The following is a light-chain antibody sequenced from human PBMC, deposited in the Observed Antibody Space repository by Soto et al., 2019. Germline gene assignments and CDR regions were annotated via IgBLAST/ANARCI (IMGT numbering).Light chain of an antibody. CDR2: EVN. J-gene: IGLJ1*01. CDR1: SSDVGAYIY. Sequence: QSALTQPPSASGSPGQSVTISCTGTSSDVGAYIYVSWYQQHPGKAPKLIIYEVNKRPSGVPDRFSGSKSGNTASLTVSGLQAEDEADYYCSSYSGSSNVFGTGTKVTV. V-gene: IGLV2-8*01. CDR3: SSYSGSSNV.